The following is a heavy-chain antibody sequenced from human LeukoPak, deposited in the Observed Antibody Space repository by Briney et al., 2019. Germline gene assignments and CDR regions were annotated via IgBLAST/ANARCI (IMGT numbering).Heavy chain of an antibody. CDR2: INPNSGGT. J-gene: IGHJ3*02. CDR3: ARVGGSASYRAFDI. CDR1: GYTFTGYY. D-gene: IGHD3-10*01. Sequence: PGASVKVSCKASGYTFTGYYMHWVRQAPGQGLEWMGWINPNSGGTNYAQKFQGRVTMTRDTSISTAYMELSRLRSDDTAVYYCARVGGSASYRAFDIWGQGTMVTVSS. V-gene: IGHV1-2*02.